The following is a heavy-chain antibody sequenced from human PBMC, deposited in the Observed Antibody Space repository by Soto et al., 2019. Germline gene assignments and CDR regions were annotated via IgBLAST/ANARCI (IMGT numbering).Heavy chain of an antibody. CDR1: GGTFSSYA. Sequence: ASVKVSCKASGGTFSSYAISWVRQAPGQRLEWMGWINTSYGNTNYSQKFQDRVTITRDKSASTAYMELSSLRSEDTAVYYCAREEGVYNSGSFDYWGQGTLVTVSS. D-gene: IGHD6-19*01. CDR2: INTSYGNT. J-gene: IGHJ4*02. CDR3: AREEGVYNSGSFDY. V-gene: IGHV1-3*04.